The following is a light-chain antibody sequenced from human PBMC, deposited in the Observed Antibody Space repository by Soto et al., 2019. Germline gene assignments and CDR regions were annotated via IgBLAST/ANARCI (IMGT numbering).Light chain of an antibody. Sequence: VLTQPPSASGTPGQRVTISCSGSSSNIGSNYVYWYQQKPGQAPRLLIYDASTRAAGIPDRFSASGSGTDFTLIISRLEPEDFAVYSCQQYASSPQTFGQGTKVDIK. CDR3: QQYASSPQT. J-gene: IGKJ1*01. CDR2: DAS. V-gene: IGKV3D-20*01. CDR1: SNIGSNY.